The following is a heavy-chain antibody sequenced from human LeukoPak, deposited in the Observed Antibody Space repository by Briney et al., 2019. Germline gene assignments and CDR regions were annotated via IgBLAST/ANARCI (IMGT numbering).Heavy chain of an antibody. CDR1: GYTFTSYG. D-gene: IGHD3-22*01. J-gene: IGHJ4*02. CDR3: ARGLPPRRNYDSSGYYSYYFDY. Sequence: ASVKVSCKASGYTFTSYGISWVRQAPGQGLEWMGWISAYNANTKYGQKVQGRVTMTTDTSTNTAYMELRSLRSDDTAVYYCARGLPPRRNYDSSGYYSYYFDYWGQGTLVTVSS. V-gene: IGHV1-18*01. CDR2: ISAYNANT.